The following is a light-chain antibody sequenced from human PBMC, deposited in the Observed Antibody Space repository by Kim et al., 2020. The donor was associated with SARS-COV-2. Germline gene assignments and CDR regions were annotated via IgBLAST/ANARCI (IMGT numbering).Light chain of an antibody. V-gene: IGKV3-20*01. J-gene: IGKJ5*01. CDR1: DSVDSSK. CDR3: QQFGGSPPIT. Sequence: PGETATFSCRASDSVDSSKLAWYQQKPGQAPRLLIFGASSRATGIPDRFSGSGSGTDFTLTISRLEPEDFAVYYCQQFGGSPPITFGQGTRLEIK. CDR2: GAS.